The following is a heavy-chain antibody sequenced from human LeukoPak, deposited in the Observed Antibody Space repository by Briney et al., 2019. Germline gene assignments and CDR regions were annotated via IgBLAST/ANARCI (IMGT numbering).Heavy chain of an antibody. CDR2: ISGSGGST. V-gene: IGHV3-23*01. CDR1: GFTFSSYA. CDR3: AKGLYSSSSWIDY. J-gene: IGHJ4*02. D-gene: IGHD6-6*01. Sequence: PGGSLRLSCAASGFTFSSYARSWVRQAPGKGLEWVSAISGSGGSTYYADSVKGRFTISRDNSKNTLYLQMNSLRAEDTAVYYCAKGLYSSSSWIDYWGQGTLVTVSS.